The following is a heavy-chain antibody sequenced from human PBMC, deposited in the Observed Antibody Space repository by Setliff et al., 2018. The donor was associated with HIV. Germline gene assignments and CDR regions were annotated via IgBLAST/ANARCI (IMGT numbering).Heavy chain of an antibody. CDR2: VTHSGRT. CDR3: ARGSSTYWYSIFRNYYYHMDV. V-gene: IGHV4-61*01. J-gene: IGHJ6*03. CDR1: GDSVSSRSYY. Sequence: SETLSLTCTVSGDSVSSRSYYWSWIRQPPGKGLEWIGEVTHSGRTNYNPSLESRVTTSVDTSKKQFSLRLTSVTAADTAVYYCARGSSTYWYSIFRNYYYHMDVWGKGTTVTV. D-gene: IGHD2-8*02.